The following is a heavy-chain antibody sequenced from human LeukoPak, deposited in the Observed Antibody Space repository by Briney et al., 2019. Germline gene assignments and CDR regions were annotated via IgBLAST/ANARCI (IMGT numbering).Heavy chain of an antibody. CDR3: ARTYYFGSGSYHFDY. V-gene: IGHV4-59*08. D-gene: IGHD3-10*01. J-gene: IGHJ4*02. CDR1: GGSISSYY. Sequence: SETLSLTCTVSGGSISSYYWSWIRQPPGKGLEWIGYIYSSGSTNYNPSLKSRVTISIDTSKNQFSLKLTSETAADTAVYYCARTYYFGSGSYHFDYWGQGTLVTVSS. CDR2: IYSSGST.